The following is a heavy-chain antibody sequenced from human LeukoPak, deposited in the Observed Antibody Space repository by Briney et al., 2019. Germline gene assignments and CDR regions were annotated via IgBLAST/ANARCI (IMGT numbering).Heavy chain of an antibody. D-gene: IGHD6-6*01. V-gene: IGHV4-34*01. J-gene: IGHJ5*02. CDR3: ARAPGDGSSTVSWFDP. CDR1: GGSFSGYY. Sequence: SETLSLTCAVYGGSFSGYYWSWIRQPPGKGLEWIGEINHSGSTNYNPSLKSRVAISVDTSKNQFSLKLSSVTAADTAVYYCARAPGDGSSTVSWFDPWGQGTLVTVSS. CDR2: INHSGST.